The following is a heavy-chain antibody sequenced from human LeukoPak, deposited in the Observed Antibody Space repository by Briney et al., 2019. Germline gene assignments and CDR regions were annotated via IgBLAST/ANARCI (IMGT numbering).Heavy chain of an antibody. V-gene: IGHV3-66*02. CDR3: ARDLEGPAAVDDDY. Sequence: GGSLRLSCAASGFTVSSNYMSWVRQAPGKGLEWVSVIYSGGSTSYADSVKGRFTISRDNSKNTLYPQMNSLRAEDTAVYYCARDLEGPAAVDDDYWGQGTLVTVSS. D-gene: IGHD2-2*01. J-gene: IGHJ4*02. CDR2: IYSGGST. CDR1: GFTVSSNY.